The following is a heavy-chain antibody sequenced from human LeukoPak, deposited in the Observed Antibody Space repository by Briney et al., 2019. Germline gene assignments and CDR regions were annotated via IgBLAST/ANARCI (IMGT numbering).Heavy chain of an antibody. CDR1: GFTFSSYW. J-gene: IGHJ4*02. D-gene: IGHD3-22*01. V-gene: IGHV3-7*01. CDR3: ATRPSYYYDNSGFTPLDS. CDR2: IKQDGSEK. Sequence: GGSLRLSCAASGFTFSSYWMSWVRQAPGKGLEWVANIKQDGSEKYYVDSVKGRFTISRANAKNSLYLQMNSLRDEDTAVYYCATRPSYYYDNSGFTPLDSWGQGTLVTVSS.